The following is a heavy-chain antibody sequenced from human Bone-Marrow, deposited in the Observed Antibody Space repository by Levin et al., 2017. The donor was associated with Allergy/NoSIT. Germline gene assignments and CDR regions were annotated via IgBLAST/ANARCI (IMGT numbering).Heavy chain of an antibody. Sequence: GESLKISCKVSGYTLTELSMHWVRQAPGKGLEWMGGFDPEDGETIYAQKFQGRVTMTEDTSTDTAYMELSSLRSEDTAVYYCATGVVAAFDYWGQGTLVTVSS. J-gene: IGHJ4*02. CDR1: GYTLTELS. D-gene: IGHD2-2*01. CDR3: ATGVVAAFDY. CDR2: FDPEDGET. V-gene: IGHV1-24*01.